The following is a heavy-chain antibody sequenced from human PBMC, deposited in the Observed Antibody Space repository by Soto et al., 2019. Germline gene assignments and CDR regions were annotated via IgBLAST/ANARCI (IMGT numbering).Heavy chain of an antibody. J-gene: IGHJ6*02. CDR2: IYYSGST. Sequence: QVQLQESGPGLVKPSETLSLTCTVSGGSVSSGSYYWSWIRQPPGKGLEWIGYIYYSGSTNYNPSLKSRVPISVDTSKNQFSLKLSSVTAADTAVYYCARDDSAAAAGRLGWGPLFDYYGMDVWGQGTTVTVSS. CDR3: ARDDSAAAAGRLGWGPLFDYYGMDV. CDR1: GGSVSSGSYY. V-gene: IGHV4-61*01. D-gene: IGHD6-13*01.